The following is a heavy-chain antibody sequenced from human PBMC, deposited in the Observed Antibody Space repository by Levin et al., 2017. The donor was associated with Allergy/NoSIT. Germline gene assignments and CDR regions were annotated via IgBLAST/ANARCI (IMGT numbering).Heavy chain of an antibody. V-gene: IGHV3-53*01. CDR3: ARDGEYCSSTSCPDAFDI. D-gene: IGHD2-2*01. J-gene: IGHJ3*02. CDR2: IYSGGST. Sequence: SCAASGFTVSSNYMSWVRQAPGKGLEWVSVIYSGGSTYYADSVKGRFTISRDNSKNTLYLQMNSLRAEDTAVYYCARDGEYCSSTSCPDAFDIWGQGTMVTVSS. CDR1: GFTVSSNY.